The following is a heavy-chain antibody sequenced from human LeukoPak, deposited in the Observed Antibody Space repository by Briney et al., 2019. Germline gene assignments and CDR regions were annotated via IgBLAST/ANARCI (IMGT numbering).Heavy chain of an antibody. CDR1: GLTFSSYG. CDR3: AKNLYGDYVKDWFDP. V-gene: IGHV3-30*02. D-gene: IGHD4-17*01. Sequence: GGSLRLSCAASGLTFSSYGMHWVRQAPGKGLKWVAFIRYDGSNEYYADSVKGRFTISRDNSKNTLYLQMNSLRAEDTAVYYCAKNLYGDYVKDWFDPWGQGTLVTVSS. CDR2: IRYDGSNE. J-gene: IGHJ5*02.